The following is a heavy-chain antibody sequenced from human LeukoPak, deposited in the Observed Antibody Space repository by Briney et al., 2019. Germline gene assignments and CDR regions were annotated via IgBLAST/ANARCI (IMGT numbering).Heavy chain of an antibody. CDR2: IYYSGCT. V-gene: IGHV4-31*03. Sequence: SETLSLTCTVSGGSISSGGYYWSWIRQHPGKGLKWIGYIYYSGCTYYNPSLKSRVTISVDTSKNQFSLKLSSVTAADTAVYYCARDRLDRIETDAFDIWGQGTMVTVSS. D-gene: IGHD3-22*01. CDR3: ARDRLDRIETDAFDI. CDR1: GGSISSGGYY. J-gene: IGHJ3*02.